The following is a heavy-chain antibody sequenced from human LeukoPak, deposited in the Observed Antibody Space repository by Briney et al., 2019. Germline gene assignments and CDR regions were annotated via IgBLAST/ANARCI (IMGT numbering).Heavy chain of an antibody. CDR2: ISGNSAYI. CDR3: ASGITIFGVALDY. CDR1: GFSFSDYS. V-gene: IGHV3-21*01. D-gene: IGHD3-3*01. J-gene: IGHJ4*02. Sequence: GGSLRLSCVASGFSFSDYSVTWVRQAPGKGLKWASSISGNSAYIFDADSVKGRFTISRDNTKNLVYLQMNSLRAEDTAVYYCASGITIFGVALDYWGQGTLVTVSS.